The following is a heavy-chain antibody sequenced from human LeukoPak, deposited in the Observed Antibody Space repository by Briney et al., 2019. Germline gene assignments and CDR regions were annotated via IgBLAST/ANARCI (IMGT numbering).Heavy chain of an antibody. CDR3: VRDDDRPDNGLDY. J-gene: IGHJ4*02. D-gene: IGHD3-22*01. CDR2: ILSEGSKE. V-gene: IGHV3-33*01. Sequence: PGGSLTLSCAASGFTFSSYRMQWVRHAPGKGREWVAVILSEGSKEFYTDSVKGRFTISRDHSKNTLYLQMNSLRAEDAAVYYCVRDDDRPDNGLDYWGQGTLVTVSS. CDR1: GFTFSSYR.